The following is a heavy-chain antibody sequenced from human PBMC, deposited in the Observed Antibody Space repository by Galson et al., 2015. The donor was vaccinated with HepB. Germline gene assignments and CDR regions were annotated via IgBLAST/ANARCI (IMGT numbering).Heavy chain of an antibody. V-gene: IGHV1-8*01. CDR3: ARDYGGNSGWFDP. J-gene: IGHJ5*02. CDR2: MNPSSGNT. Sequence: SVKVSCKASGYTFTSYDINWVRQATGQGPEWLGWMNPSSGNTGYAQKFQGRVSLTRDTSISTAYMELSSQRSEDTAIYYCARDYGGNSGWFDPWGQGTLVTVSS. D-gene: IGHD4-23*01. CDR1: GYTFTSYD.